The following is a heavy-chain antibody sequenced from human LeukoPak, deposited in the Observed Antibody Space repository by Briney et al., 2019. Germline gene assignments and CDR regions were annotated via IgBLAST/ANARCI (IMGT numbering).Heavy chain of an antibody. V-gene: IGHV3-21*01. D-gene: IGHD3-22*01. CDR1: GFTFSSYS. J-gene: IGHJ4*02. Sequence: GGSLRLSCAASGFTFSSYSMNWVRQAPGKGLEWVSSISSSSSYIYYADSVKGRFTISRDNAKNSLYLQMNSLRAEDTAVYYCARNATIYYDSSGTNYWGQGTLVTVSS. CDR3: ARNATIYYDSSGTNY. CDR2: ISSSSSYI.